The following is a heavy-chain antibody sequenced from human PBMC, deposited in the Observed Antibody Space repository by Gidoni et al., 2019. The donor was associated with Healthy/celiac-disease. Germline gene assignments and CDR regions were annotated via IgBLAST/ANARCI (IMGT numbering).Heavy chain of an antibody. Sequence: QVQLQQWGAGLLKPSETLSLTCAVYGGSFSGYYWSWIRQPPGKGLEWIGEINHSGSTNYNPSLKSRVTISVDTSKNQFSLKLSSVTAADTAVYYCARGKIPISSITQIDPWGQGTLVTVSS. CDR3: ARGKIPISSITQIDP. D-gene: IGHD6-13*01. CDR1: GGSFSGYY. CDR2: INHSGST. V-gene: IGHV4-34*01. J-gene: IGHJ5*02.